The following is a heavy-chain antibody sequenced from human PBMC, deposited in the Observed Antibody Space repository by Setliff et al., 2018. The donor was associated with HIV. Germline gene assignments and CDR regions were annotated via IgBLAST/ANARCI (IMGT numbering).Heavy chain of an antibody. CDR2: IRSKAYGGTT. J-gene: IGHJ4*02. CDR1: GLTFGDYA. V-gene: IGHV3-49*04. D-gene: IGHD6-13*01. Sequence: QTLSLSCTVSGLTFGDYAMSWVRQAPGKGLEWVGFIRSKAYGGTTDYAAPVKGRFTISRDDSKNTLYLQMNSLRAEDTAVYYCARAQAYISTWYFDYWGQGTLVTVSS. CDR3: ARAQAYISTWYFDY.